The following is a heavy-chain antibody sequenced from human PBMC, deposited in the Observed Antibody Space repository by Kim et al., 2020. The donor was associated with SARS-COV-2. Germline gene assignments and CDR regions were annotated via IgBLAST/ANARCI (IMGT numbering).Heavy chain of an antibody. CDR2: ISYDGTKN. CDR1: GLTFSTFG. D-gene: IGHD1-26*01. V-gene: IGHV3-30*03. Sequence: GGSLRLSCAASGLTFSTFGMHWVRQAPGKGLEWVAVISYDGTKNYYADSVKDRFTISRDNSKNTLYLQMNSLRAEDTAVYYCQLSGVSHSYYFYAMDVWGQGTTVTVSS. J-gene: IGHJ6*02. CDR3: QLSGVSHSYYFYAMDV.